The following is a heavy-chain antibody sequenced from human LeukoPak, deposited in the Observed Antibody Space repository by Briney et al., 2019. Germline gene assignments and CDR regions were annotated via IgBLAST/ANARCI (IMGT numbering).Heavy chain of an antibody. CDR3: VTRNAFDI. CDR2: ISSSGSTI. Sequence: GGSLRLSCAASGFTFSSYEMNWVRQAPGKGLEWVSYISSSGSTIYYADSVKGRFIISRDNSKNTLYLQMNSLRAEDTAVYYCVTRNAFDIWGQGTMVSVSS. CDR1: GFTFSSYE. V-gene: IGHV3-48*03. D-gene: IGHD1-14*01. J-gene: IGHJ3*02.